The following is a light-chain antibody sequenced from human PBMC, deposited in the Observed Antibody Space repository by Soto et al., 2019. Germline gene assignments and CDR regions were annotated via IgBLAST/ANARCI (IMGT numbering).Light chain of an antibody. J-gene: IGLJ2*01. CDR1: SSDVGGYDF. V-gene: IGLV2-8*01. CDR3: TSYAGSNNLL. CDR2: EVS. Sequence: QAVVTQPPSASGSPGQSVTISCTGTSSDVGGYDFVSWYQQHPDKAPKLMIYEVSKRRSGVPDRFSGSKSGNTASLTVSGLQADDEGDYYCTSYAGSNNLLFGGGTKLTVL.